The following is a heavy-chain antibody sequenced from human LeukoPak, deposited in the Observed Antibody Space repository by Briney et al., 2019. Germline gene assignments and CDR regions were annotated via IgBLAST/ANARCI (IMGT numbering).Heavy chain of an antibody. V-gene: IGHV3-23*01. CDR2: ISGSAGTT. Sequence: GGSLRLSCAASGFTFNSYAMSWVRQAPGKGLEWVSAISGSAGTTYYADSVKGRFTISRDTSKKTLYLQMNSLRVEDTAVYYCAKRRPGVNWYLDLWGRGTLVTVSS. J-gene: IGHJ2*01. CDR3: AKRRPGVNWYLDL. D-gene: IGHD1-14*01. CDR1: GFTFNSYA.